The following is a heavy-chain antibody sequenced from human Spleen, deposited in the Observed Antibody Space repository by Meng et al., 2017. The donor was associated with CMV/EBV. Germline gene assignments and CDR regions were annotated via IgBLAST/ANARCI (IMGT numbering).Heavy chain of an antibody. J-gene: IGHJ6*02. CDR3: AREGYCGGDCFEVYYYYYYGMDV. V-gene: IGHV3-74*01. CDR1: GFTLSLYW. D-gene: IGHD2-21*01. Sequence: GESLKISCAASGFTLSLYWMHWVRQVPGKGLVWVSRINSDGSMTDYADSVKGRFTISRDNAKNSLYLQMNSLRAEDTAVYYCAREGYCGGDCFEVYYYYYYGMDVWGQGTMVTVSS. CDR2: INSDGSMT.